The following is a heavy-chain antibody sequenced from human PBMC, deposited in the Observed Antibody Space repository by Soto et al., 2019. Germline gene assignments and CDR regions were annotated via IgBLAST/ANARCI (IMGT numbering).Heavy chain of an antibody. CDR2: ISYGGSS. V-gene: IGHV4-31*03. J-gene: IGHJ4*02. D-gene: IGHD2-2*01. CDR1: VVSIGGGDYY. CDR3: ADAKLPEYGNLVY. Sequence: SETLSLTCIVSVVSIGGGDYYCSWIRQLPGKGLEWIGYISYGGSSYYNPSLKSRLTISVDTSKNQFSLKLSSVTAADTAIYYCADAKLPEYGNLVYWGQGTQVTVSS.